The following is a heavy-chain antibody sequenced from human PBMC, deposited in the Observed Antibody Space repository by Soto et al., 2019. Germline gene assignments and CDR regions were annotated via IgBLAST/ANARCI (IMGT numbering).Heavy chain of an antibody. CDR2: ISAYNGNT. Sequence: QVHLVQSGAEVKKPGASVKVSCKASGYTFTSYGISWVRQAPGQGLEWMGWISAYNGNTNYAQKLQGRVTMTTDTSTSTAYMELRSLRSDDTAVYYCARFRERWLQLGGYYFDYWGQGTLVTVSS. J-gene: IGHJ4*02. D-gene: IGHD5-12*01. CDR3: ARFRERWLQLGGYYFDY. V-gene: IGHV1-18*01. CDR1: GYTFTSYG.